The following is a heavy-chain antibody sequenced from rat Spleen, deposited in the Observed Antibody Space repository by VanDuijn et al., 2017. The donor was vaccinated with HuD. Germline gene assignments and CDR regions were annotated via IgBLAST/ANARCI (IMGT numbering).Heavy chain of an antibody. Sequence: QVQLKESGPGLVQPSQTLSLTCTVSGFSLISHAVSWVRQPPGKGLEWMGGIWGDGNANYNSVLKSRLSISRDTSKSQVFLKMNNLQTEDTAMYFCARSDYASPYYFDYWGQGVMVTVSS. V-gene: IGHV2S61*01. CDR3: ARSDYASPYYFDY. CDR2: IWGDGNA. D-gene: IGHD1-12*01. CDR1: GFSLISHA. J-gene: IGHJ2*01.